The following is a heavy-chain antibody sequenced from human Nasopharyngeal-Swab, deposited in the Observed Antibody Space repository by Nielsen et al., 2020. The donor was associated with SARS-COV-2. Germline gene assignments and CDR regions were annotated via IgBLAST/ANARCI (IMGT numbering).Heavy chain of an antibody. CDR2: ISAYNGNT. CDR3: ARDLAYIVATGGFDY. CDR1: GYTFTSYG. V-gene: IGHV1-18*01. J-gene: IGHJ4*02. Sequence: ASVKVSCKASGYTFTSYGISWVRQAPGQGLEWMGWISAYNGNTNYAQKLQGRVTMTTDTSTSTAYMELRSLRSDDTAVYYCARDLAYIVATGGFDYWSQGTLVTVSS. D-gene: IGHD5-12*01.